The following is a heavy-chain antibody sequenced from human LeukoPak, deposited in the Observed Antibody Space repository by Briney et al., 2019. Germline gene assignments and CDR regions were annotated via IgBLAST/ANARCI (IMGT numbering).Heavy chain of an antibody. Sequence: GGSLRLSCAASGFTFSSYGMHWVRQAPGKGLEWVAFIRYDGSNKYYADSVRGRFTISRDNSKNTLYLQMNSPRAEDTAIYYCAKEIPGGYTNSWFSGIGGFWGQGTLVTVSS. CDR2: IRYDGSNK. CDR3: AKEIPGGYTNSWFSGIGGF. J-gene: IGHJ4*02. V-gene: IGHV3-30*02. CDR1: GFTFSSYG. D-gene: IGHD6-13*01.